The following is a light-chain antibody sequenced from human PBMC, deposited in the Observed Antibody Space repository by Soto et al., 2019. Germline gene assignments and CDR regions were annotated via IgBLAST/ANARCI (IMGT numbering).Light chain of an antibody. CDR2: GAS. CDR1: QSVSSSY. V-gene: IGKV3-20*01. CDR3: QQSGSSPLT. J-gene: IGKJ2*01. Sequence: EIVLTQSPGTLSLSPGERATLSCRASQSVSSSYLAWYQQKPGQAPRLLIYGASSRATGIPVRFSGSGSGTDFTLTISRLEPEDFAVYYCQQSGSSPLTFGQGTKLEIK.